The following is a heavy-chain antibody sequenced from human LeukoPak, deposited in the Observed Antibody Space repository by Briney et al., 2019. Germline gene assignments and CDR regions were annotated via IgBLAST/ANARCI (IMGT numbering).Heavy chain of an antibody. D-gene: IGHD3-10*01. J-gene: IGHJ4*02. Sequence: GGSLRLSCAASGFTVSSNYMSWVRQAPGKGLEWVANIRQDGGENHYVDSVKGRFTISRDNARNSLYLQMNSLRAEDTAVYYCTKWSTSGSYYTEWGQGTLVTVSS. V-gene: IGHV3-7*01. CDR3: TKWSTSGSYYTE. CDR2: IRQDGGEN. CDR1: GFTVSSNY.